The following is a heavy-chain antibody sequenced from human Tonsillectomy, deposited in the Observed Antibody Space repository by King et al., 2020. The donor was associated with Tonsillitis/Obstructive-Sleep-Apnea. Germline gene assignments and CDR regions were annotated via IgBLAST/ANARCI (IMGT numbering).Heavy chain of an antibody. Sequence: QLVQSGAEVKKPGASVKVSCKASGYTFTSYGISWVRQAPGQGLEWMGWISAHNGNTNYAQKVQGRVTMTTDTSTRTAYMELRSLRSDDTAVYYCASSPIFGVVIYYMDVWGKGTTVTVSS. V-gene: IGHV1-18*01. CDR1: GYTFTSYG. CDR2: ISAHNGNT. J-gene: IGHJ6*03. CDR3: ASSPIFGVVIYYMDV. D-gene: IGHD3-3*01.